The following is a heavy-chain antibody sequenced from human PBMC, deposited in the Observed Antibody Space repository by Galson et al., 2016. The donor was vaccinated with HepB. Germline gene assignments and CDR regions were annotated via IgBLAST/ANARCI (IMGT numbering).Heavy chain of an antibody. CDR1: GFTFSSYS. CDR3: GRDSCSSASCFFDY. Sequence: SLRLSCAASGFTFSSYSMSWVRQAPGKGLEWVSYISGSSSTTYYADSVKGRFTISRDNAKNSLYLQMNRLRDEDTAVYYCGRDSCSSASCFFDYWGQRTLVTVSS. D-gene: IGHD2-2*01. V-gene: IGHV3-48*02. CDR2: ISGSSSTT. J-gene: IGHJ4*02.